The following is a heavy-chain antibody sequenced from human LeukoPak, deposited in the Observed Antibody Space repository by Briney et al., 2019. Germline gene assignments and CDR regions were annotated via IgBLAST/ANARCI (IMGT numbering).Heavy chain of an antibody. CDR3: ATRSGSRFDY. CDR1: GGTFSSYA. J-gene: IGHJ4*02. Sequence: ASVTVSCKACGGTFSSYAISWVRQAPGQGPEWMGGIIPIFGTANYAQKFQGRVTITADKSTSTAYMELSSLRSEDTAVYYCATRSGSRFDYWGQGTLVTVSS. CDR2: IIPIFGTA. D-gene: IGHD1-26*01. V-gene: IGHV1-69*06.